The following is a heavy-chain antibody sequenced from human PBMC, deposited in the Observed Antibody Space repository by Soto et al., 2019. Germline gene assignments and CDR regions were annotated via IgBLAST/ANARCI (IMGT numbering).Heavy chain of an antibody. Sequence: SGTLSLTCAVYGGSFSGYYWSWIRQPPGKGLEWIGEINHSRSTNYNPSLKSRVTISVDTSKNQFSLKLSSVTAADTAVYYCAREARAYSYGSYFDSWRHGTLVTVPP. CDR3: AREARAYSYGSYFDS. CDR1: GGSFSGYY. D-gene: IGHD5-18*01. J-gene: IGHJ4*01. V-gene: IGHV4-34*01. CDR2: INHSRST.